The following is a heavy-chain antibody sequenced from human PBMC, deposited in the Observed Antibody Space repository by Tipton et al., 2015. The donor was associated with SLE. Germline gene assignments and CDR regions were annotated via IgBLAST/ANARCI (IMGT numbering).Heavy chain of an antibody. CDR1: GFPFSSYW. Sequence: LSLTCAASGFPFSSYWMHWVRQAPGKGLVWVARIKSDGVSTNYADTVKGRFTISRDNAKNKLYLQIDSLRAEDTAVYYCASLYYFDYWGQGTLVTVSS. CDR3: ASLYYFDY. J-gene: IGHJ4*02. CDR2: IKSDGVST. V-gene: IGHV3-74*01.